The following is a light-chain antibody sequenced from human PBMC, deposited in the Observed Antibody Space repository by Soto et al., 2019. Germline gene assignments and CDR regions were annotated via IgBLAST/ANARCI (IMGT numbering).Light chain of an antibody. CDR1: QGISNY. CDR3: QKYNYGSFA. J-gene: IGKJ3*01. V-gene: IGKV1-27*01. CDR2: AAS. Sequence: DIQMTQSPSSLSASAGDRVTITCRASQGISNYVSWYQQKPGKVPKLLIYAASTLHSGVPSRFSGSGSGTDFTLTISSLQPEGVGTYYCQKYNYGSFAFGPGTKVNI.